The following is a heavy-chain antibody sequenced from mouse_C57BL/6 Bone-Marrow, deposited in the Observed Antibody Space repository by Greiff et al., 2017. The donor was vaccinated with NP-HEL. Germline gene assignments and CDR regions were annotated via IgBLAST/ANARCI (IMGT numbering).Heavy chain of an antibody. CDR2: ISDGGSDT. Sequence: EVQLVESGGGLVKPGGSLKLSCAASGFTFSSYAMSWVRQTPERRLEWVATISDGGSDTYYPDNVKGRFTISRDNAKNNLYLQMSHLKSEDTAMYYCARGRRYYSKRGFVCRGEGTLVTDSA. CDR3: ARGRRYYSKRGFVC. CDR1: GFTFSSYA. V-gene: IGHV5-4*01. J-gene: IGHJ3*01. D-gene: IGHD2-5*01.